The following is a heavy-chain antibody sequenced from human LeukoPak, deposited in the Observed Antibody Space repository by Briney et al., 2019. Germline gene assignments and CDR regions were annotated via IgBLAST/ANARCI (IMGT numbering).Heavy chain of an antibody. V-gene: IGHV4-4*02. D-gene: IGHD7-27*01. CDR2: ISYRGST. CDR1: GGSLSSSLW. CDR3: AGRWALTGEPN. J-gene: IGHJ4*02. Sequence: SGTLSLTCAVSGGSLSSSLWWNWVRQPPGKGLEWIGEISYRGSTNYNPSLKSRVTISIDESKDQFSLTLDSVTAADRAVYYCAGRWALTGEPNWGQGTLVTVSS.